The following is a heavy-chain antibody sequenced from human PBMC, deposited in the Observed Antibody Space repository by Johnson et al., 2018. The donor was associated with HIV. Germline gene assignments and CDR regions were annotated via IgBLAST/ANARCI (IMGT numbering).Heavy chain of an antibody. CDR1: GFTFSSYA. Sequence: QMQLVESGGGVVQPGRSLRLSCAASGFTFSSYAMHWVRQAPGKGLEWVAVISYDGSNKYYADSVKGRFTISRDNSNNTLDLQMNSLKTEDTGVYYCAKAYCPGCDAFEIWGQGTMVTVSS. J-gene: IGHJ3*02. CDR3: AKAYCPGCDAFEI. D-gene: IGHD2-21*01. V-gene: IGHV3-30-3*01. CDR2: ISYDGSNK.